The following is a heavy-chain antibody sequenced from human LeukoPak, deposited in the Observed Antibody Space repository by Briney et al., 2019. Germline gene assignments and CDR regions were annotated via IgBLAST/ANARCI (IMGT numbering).Heavy chain of an antibody. CDR1: GYTFTGYY. D-gene: IGHD6-13*01. Sequence: ASVKVSCKASGYTFTGYYMHWVRQAPGQGLEWMGWINPNSGGTNYAQKFQGRVTMTRDTSTSTAYMELSRLRSDDTAVYYCARGPRGAAAGKGWFDPWGQGTLVTVSS. J-gene: IGHJ5*02. CDR3: ARGPRGAAAGKGWFDP. V-gene: IGHV1-2*02. CDR2: INPNSGGT.